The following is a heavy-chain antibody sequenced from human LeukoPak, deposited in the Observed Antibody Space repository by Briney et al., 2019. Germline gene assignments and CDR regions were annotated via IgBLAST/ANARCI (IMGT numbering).Heavy chain of an antibody. CDR3: ARDGTEYYGSGSSAGAFDI. V-gene: IGHV4-39*07. CDR2: IYYSGST. J-gene: IGHJ3*02. D-gene: IGHD3-10*01. CDR1: GGSISSSSYY. Sequence: SETLSLTCTVSGGSISSSSYYWGWIRQPPGKGLEWIGSIYYSGSTYYNPSLKSRVTISVDTSKNQFSLKLSSVTAADTAVYYCARDGTEYYGSGSSAGAFDIWGQGTMVTVSS.